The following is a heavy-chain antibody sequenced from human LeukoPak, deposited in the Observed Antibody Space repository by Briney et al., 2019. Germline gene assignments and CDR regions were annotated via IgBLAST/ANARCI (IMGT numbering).Heavy chain of an antibody. Sequence: GGSLRLSWAAAAFTFTYYEMDWVRQAPGKGLEWVSYISSSGNTIYYADSVKGRFTISRDNAENSLYLQMNSLRAEDTAVYYCAGGRSNSASGQGALVTVSS. J-gene: IGHJ5*02. CDR3: AGGRSNSA. V-gene: IGHV3-48*03. CDR1: AFTFTYYE. D-gene: IGHD1-26*01. CDR2: ISSSGNTI.